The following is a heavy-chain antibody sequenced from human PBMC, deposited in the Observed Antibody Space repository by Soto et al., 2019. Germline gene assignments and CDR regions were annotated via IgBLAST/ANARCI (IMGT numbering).Heavy chain of an antibody. CDR3: AKAPRGSGRDYYFDS. J-gene: IGHJ4*02. Sequence: EVQLVESGGGLVQPGGSLRLSCAASGFSFSSYWMSWVRQDAGKRLEWVANINQDGSQRWYVDSVKGRFTISRDNARDSLYLQMNSLRDEDTAVYYCAKAPRGSGRDYYFDSWGQGILITVSS. D-gene: IGHD3-10*01. CDR2: INQDGSQR. V-gene: IGHV3-7*05. CDR1: GFSFSSYW.